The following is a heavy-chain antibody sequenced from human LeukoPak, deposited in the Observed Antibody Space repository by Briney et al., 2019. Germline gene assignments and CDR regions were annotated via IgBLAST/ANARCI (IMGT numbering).Heavy chain of an antibody. J-gene: IGHJ6*04. CDR3: AVAPKLAEV. CDR1: GFTFSSYA. D-gene: IGHD1-7*01. V-gene: IGHV3-30*04. Sequence: GGSLRLSCAASGFTFSSYAMHWVRQAPGKGLEWVAVISYDGSNKYYADSVKGRFTISRDNSKNTLYLQMNSLRAEDTAVYYCAVAPKLAEVWGKGTTVTVSS. CDR2: ISYDGSNK.